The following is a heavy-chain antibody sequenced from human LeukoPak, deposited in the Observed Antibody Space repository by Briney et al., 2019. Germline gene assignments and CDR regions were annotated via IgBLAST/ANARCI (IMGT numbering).Heavy chain of an antibody. Sequence: SQTLSLTCAVSGGSISSGGYYWSWIRQHPGKGLEWIGYIYYSGSTYYNPSLKSRVTISVDTSKNQFSLKLSSVTAADTAVYYCARARTVVPAARRPPNWFDPWGQGTLVTVSS. V-gene: IGHV4-31*11. J-gene: IGHJ5*02. D-gene: IGHD2-2*01. CDR2: IYYSGST. CDR1: GGSISSGGYY. CDR3: ARARTVVPAARRPPNWFDP.